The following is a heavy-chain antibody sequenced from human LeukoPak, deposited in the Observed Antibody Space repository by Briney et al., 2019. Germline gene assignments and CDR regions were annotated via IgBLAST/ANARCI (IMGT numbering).Heavy chain of an antibody. V-gene: IGHV3-7*01. Sequence: GGSQRLFCAASGFTFSRYWMSWVRQAPGKGLEWVANIKQDGSEKYYVDSVKGRFTISRDNAKNSLYLQMNSLRAEDTAVYYCASDRDYYDSSGYLFDYWGQGTLVTVSS. CDR2: IKQDGSEK. CDR1: GFTFSRYW. D-gene: IGHD3-22*01. CDR3: ASDRDYYDSSGYLFDY. J-gene: IGHJ4*02.